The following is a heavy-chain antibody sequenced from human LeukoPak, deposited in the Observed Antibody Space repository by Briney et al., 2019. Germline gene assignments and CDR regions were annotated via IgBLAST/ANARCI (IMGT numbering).Heavy chain of an antibody. V-gene: IGHV3-53*04. Sequence: GGSLRLSCAASGFTVSSNYMSWVRQAPGKGLEWVSVIYSGGSTYYADSVKGRFTISRHNSKNTLYLQMSSLRAEDTAVYYCARGRSGDYYGSGSYYNPYYYYGMDVWGQGTTVTVSS. J-gene: IGHJ6*02. CDR3: ARGRSGDYYGSGSYYNPYYYYGMDV. D-gene: IGHD3-10*01. CDR1: GFTVSSNY. CDR2: IYSGGST.